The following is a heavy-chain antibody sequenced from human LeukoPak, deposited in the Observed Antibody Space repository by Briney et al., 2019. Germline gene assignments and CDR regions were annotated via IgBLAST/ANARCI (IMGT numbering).Heavy chain of an antibody. V-gene: IGHV3-23*01. CDR2: ISIGGDSM. CDR3: ARGRAGD. CDR1: GFTFSTHV. Sequence: GGSLRLSCAASGFTFSTHVMSWVRQAPGRGLEWVSSISIGGDSMNYADSVKGRFTISRDNSENTVNLQMNSLRAEDTALYYCARGRAGDWGQGTLVTVSS. J-gene: IGHJ4*02. D-gene: IGHD3-10*01.